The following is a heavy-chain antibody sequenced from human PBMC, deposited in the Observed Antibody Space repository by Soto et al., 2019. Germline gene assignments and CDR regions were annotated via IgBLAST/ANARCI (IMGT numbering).Heavy chain of an antibody. Sequence: RASVKVSCKASGYTFTDYYIHWVRQAPGQGLEWMGWINPDSGGTNYAQKFQGWVTMTRDTPISTAYMELSRLRSDDTAVYYCARGSAASQRTQYYDILTGSDAHAFDIWGQGTMVTVSS. CDR2: INPDSGGT. CDR3: ARGSAASQRTQYYDILTGSDAHAFDI. CDR1: GYTFTDYY. J-gene: IGHJ3*02. V-gene: IGHV1-2*04. D-gene: IGHD3-9*01.